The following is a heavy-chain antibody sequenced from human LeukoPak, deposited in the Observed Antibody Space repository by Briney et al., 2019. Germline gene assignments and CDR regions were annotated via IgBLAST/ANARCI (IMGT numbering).Heavy chain of an antibody. CDR3: ARGGADAYDVYYLDV. CDR2: IYSSGGT. D-gene: IGHD5-12*01. Sequence: PSETVSLTCRVSGGSMNTYYWSWIRQPAGAGLEWIGRIYSSGGTYYNPSLKSRVTVSIDTSRSQFSLNLSSVTAADTAVYYCARGGADAYDVYYLDVWGTGTTVTVSS. J-gene: IGHJ6*03. CDR1: GGSMNTYY. V-gene: IGHV4-4*07.